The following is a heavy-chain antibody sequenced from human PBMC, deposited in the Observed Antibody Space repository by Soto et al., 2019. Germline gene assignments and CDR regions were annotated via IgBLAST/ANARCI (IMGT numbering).Heavy chain of an antibody. Sequence: PSETLSLTCAVYGGSFSGYYLSWIRQPPGKGLEWIGEINHSGSTNYNPSLKSRVTISVDTSKNQFYLKLSSVTAADTAVYYCARGDCSSTSCYWGSLQNNWFDPWGQGTLVTVSS. J-gene: IGHJ5*02. V-gene: IGHV4-34*01. D-gene: IGHD2-2*01. CDR3: ARGDCSSTSCYWGSLQNNWFDP. CDR1: GGSFSGYY. CDR2: INHSGST.